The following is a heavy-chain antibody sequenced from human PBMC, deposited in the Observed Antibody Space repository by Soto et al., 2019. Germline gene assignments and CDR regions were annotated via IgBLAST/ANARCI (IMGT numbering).Heavy chain of an antibody. CDR2: ISGSGGST. J-gene: IGHJ1*01. Sequence: EVQLLGSGGGLVQPGGSLRLSCAASGFTFSSYAMSWVRQAPGKGLEWVSAISGSGGSTYYADSVKGRFTISRDNSKNKLYLQMNSLRAEDTAVYNCAKEEVVAATFTEYFQLWGQGTLVTVSS. D-gene: IGHD2-15*01. CDR1: GFTFSSYA. V-gene: IGHV3-23*01. CDR3: AKEEVVAATFTEYFQL.